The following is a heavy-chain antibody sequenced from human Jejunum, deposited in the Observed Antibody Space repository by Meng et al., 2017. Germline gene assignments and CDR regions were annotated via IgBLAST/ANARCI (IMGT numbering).Heavy chain of an antibody. Sequence: VQLQAGGPGLVKPAGTLSPTCAVSGGSITSARWWSWVRQTPGKGLEWIGEVFHSGTPNYNPSLMSRLTMSVDKSKNQFSLNLTSVTAADTAVYYCASRPVGIRTYYFDCWGQGTLVTVSS. CDR2: VFHSGTP. J-gene: IGHJ4*02. D-gene: IGHD2-21*01. CDR3: ASRPVGIRTYYFDC. V-gene: IGHV4-4*02. CDR1: GGSITSARW.